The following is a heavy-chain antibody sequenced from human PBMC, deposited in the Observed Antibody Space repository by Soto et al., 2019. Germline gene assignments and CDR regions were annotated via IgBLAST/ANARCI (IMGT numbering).Heavy chain of an antibody. CDR3: VEDKVTGQLELRWGTFDY. V-gene: IGHV3-15*07. CDR2: IKSKTDGGTT. J-gene: IGHJ4*02. Sequence: GGSLRLSCAASGFTFSNAWINWVRQAPGKGLEWVGRIKSKTDGGTTDFAAPVKGRFAISRDDSKDTLYLQMSSLRAEDTAVYYCVEDKVTGQLELRWGTFDYWGQGTLVTVSS. D-gene: IGHD1-7*01. CDR1: GFTFSNAW.